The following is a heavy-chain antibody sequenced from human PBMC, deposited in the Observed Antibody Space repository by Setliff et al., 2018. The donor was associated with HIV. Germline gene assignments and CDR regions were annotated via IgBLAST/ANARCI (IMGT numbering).Heavy chain of an antibody. D-gene: IGHD5-12*01. J-gene: IGHJ6*03. Sequence: GASVKVSCKASGGTFSTYGLSWVRQAPGQGLEWMGGIIPLFDTSNYAQKFQGRVTITADESTSTAYMELSSLTSEDSAVYYCARVGRNFVATMSADYYYYMDVWGKGTTVTVSS. CDR3: ARVGRNFVATMSADYYYYMDV. V-gene: IGHV1-69*13. CDR1: GGTFSTYG. CDR2: IIPLFDTS.